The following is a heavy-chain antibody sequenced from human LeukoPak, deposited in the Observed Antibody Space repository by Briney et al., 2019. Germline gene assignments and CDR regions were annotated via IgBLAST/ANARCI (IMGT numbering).Heavy chain of an antibody. CDR2: IYYSGST. J-gene: IGHJ5*02. CDR3: ARQGYCSGGTCYGWFDP. V-gene: IGHV4-59*08. D-gene: IGHD2-15*01. Sequence: PSETLSLTCTVSGGSITNYYLSWIRQPPGKGLEWIGFIYYSGSTNYNPSLKSRVTISVDTSKNQFSLKLSSVTAADTAVYYCARQGYCSGGTCYGWFDPWGQGTLVTVSS. CDR1: GGSITNYY.